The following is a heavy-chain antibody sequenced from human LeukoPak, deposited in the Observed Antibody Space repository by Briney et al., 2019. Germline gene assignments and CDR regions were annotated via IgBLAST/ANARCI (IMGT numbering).Heavy chain of an antibody. D-gene: IGHD1-26*01. Sequence: PGGCLRLSCAASGFTFSSYEMNWVRQAPGKGLEWLSYISSSGSTIYYADSVKGRFTVSRDNAKNSLYLQMNSLRAEDTAVYYCARDGVGADGIDYWGQGTLVTVSS. V-gene: IGHV3-48*03. J-gene: IGHJ4*02. CDR1: GFTFSSYE. CDR3: ARDGVGADGIDY. CDR2: ISSSGSTI.